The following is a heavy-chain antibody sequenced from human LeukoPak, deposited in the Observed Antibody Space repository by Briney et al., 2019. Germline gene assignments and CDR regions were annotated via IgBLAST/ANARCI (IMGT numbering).Heavy chain of an antibody. CDR2: IYYSGST. CDR3: ARYIVVVPAAIGAFDI. D-gene: IGHD2-2*01. V-gene: IGHV4-61*01. Sequence: SETLSLTCTVSGGSISSGSYYWSWIRQPPGKGLEWIGYIYYSGSTNYNPSLKSRVTISVDTSKNQFSLKLSSVTAADTAVYYCARYIVVVPAAIGAFDIWGQGTMVTVSS. J-gene: IGHJ3*02. CDR1: GGSISSGSYY.